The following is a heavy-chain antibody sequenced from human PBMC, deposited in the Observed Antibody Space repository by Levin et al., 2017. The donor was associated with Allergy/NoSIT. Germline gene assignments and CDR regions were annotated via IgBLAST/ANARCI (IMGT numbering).Heavy chain of an antibody. Sequence: GGSLRLSCAASGFTFSSDSMNWVRQAPGKGLEWVSYISSSSSIYYADSVKGRFTISRDNAKNSLYLQMNSLRDEDTAVYYCAREDYGNFDYWGQGTLVTVSS. CDR1: GFTFSSDS. J-gene: IGHJ4*02. D-gene: IGHD4-17*01. CDR2: ISSSSSI. CDR3: AREDYGNFDY. V-gene: IGHV3-48*02.